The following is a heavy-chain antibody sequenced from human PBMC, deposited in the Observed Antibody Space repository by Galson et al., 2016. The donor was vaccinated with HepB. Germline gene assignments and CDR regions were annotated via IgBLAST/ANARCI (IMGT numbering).Heavy chain of an antibody. V-gene: IGHV3-23*01. CDR2: IDGGGAGT. CDR3: AKERLVRRIFDH. J-gene: IGHJ4*02. CDR1: GFTFNNYV. D-gene: IGHD1-1*01. Sequence: SLRLSCAASGFTFNNYVMSWIRQAPGKGLQWVSAIDGGGAGTYYSDSVQGWFTISRDNSNNTLYLQMNGLRAEDTAVYYCAKERLVRRIFDHWGQGTLLTVSS.